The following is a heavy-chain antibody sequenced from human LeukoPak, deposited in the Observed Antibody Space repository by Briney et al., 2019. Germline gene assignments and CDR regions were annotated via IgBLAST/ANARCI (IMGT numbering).Heavy chain of an antibody. CDR1: GGSISSYY. J-gene: IGHJ6*03. V-gene: IGHV4-59*01. CDR2: TYYSGST. CDR3: ARDLGGVDLRWYPYYYYYMDV. Sequence: SETLSLTCTVSGGSISSYYWSWIRQPPGKGLEWIGNTYYSGSTNYNPSLKSRVTISVETSKNYFSLKLSSVTAADTAVYYCARDLGGVDLRWYPYYYYYMDVWGKGTTVTVSS. D-gene: IGHD4-23*01.